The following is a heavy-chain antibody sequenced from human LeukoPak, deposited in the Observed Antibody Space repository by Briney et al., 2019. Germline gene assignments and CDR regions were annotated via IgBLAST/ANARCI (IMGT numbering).Heavy chain of an antibody. D-gene: IGHD3-10*01. Sequence: GGSLRLSCAASGFTFGSYSMNWVRQAPGKGLEWVSYISSSSSTIYYADSVKGRFTISRDNAKNSLYLQMNSLRAEDTAVYYCASSGEPFDYWGQGTLVTVSS. V-gene: IGHV3-48*01. J-gene: IGHJ4*02. CDR2: ISSSSSTI. CDR1: GFTFGSYS. CDR3: ASSGEPFDY.